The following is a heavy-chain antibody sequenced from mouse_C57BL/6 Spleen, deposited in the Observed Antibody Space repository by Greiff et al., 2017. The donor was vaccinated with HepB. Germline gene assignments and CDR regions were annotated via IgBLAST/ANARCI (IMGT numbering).Heavy chain of an antibody. J-gene: IGHJ4*01. V-gene: IGHV8-12*01. Sequence: QVQLQQSGPGILQSSQTLSLTCSFSGFSLSTSGMGVSWIRQPSGKGLEWLAHIYWDDDKRYNPSLKSRLTISKDTSRNQVFLKITSVDTADTATYYCAFTDSNWGMDYWGQGTSVTVSS. D-gene: IGHD2-5*01. CDR2: IYWDDDK. CDR3: AFTDSNWGMDY. CDR1: GFSLSTSGMG.